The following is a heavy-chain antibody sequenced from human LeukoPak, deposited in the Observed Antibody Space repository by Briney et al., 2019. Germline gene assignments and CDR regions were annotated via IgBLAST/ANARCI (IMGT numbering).Heavy chain of an antibody. CDR2: IIPIFGTA. Sequence: SVKVSCKAPGGTFSSYAISWVRQAPGQGLEWMGGIIPIFGTANYAQKLQGRVTTTTDTSTSTAYMELRSLRSDDTAVYYCARDPMVKARIAVAGTRGDYWGQGTLVTVSS. J-gene: IGHJ4*02. D-gene: IGHD6-19*01. CDR3: ARDPMVKARIAVAGTRGDY. CDR1: GGTFSSYA. V-gene: IGHV1-69*05.